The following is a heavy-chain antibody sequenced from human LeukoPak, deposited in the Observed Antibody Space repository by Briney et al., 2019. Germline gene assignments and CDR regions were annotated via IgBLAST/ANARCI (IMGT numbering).Heavy chain of an antibody. CDR1: GFTFSSYE. D-gene: IGHD6-6*01. Sequence: KTGGSLRLSCAASGFTFSSYEMNWVRQAPGKGLEWGSYISSSGSTIYYADSVKGRFTISRDNAKNSLYLQMNSLRAEDTAVYYCARDLEYSSPSLGYWGQGTLVTVSS. CDR3: ARDLEYSSPSLGY. CDR2: ISSSGSTI. V-gene: IGHV3-48*03. J-gene: IGHJ4*02.